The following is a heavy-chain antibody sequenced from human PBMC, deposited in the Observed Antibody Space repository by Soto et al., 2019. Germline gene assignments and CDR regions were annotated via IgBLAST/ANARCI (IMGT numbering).Heavy chain of an antibody. Sequence: ASVKVSCKASGYTFTSYGISWVRQAPGQGLEWMGWISAYNGNTNYAQKLQGGVTMTTDTSTSTAYMELRSLRSDDTAVYYCARYVVAGDKPSRGYYFDYWGQGTLVTVSS. CDR1: GYTFTSYG. CDR2: ISAYNGNT. V-gene: IGHV1-18*01. D-gene: IGHD6-19*01. J-gene: IGHJ4*02. CDR3: ARYVVAGDKPSRGYYFDY.